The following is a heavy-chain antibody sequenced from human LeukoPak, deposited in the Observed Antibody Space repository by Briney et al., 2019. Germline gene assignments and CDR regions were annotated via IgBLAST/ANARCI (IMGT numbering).Heavy chain of an antibody. CDR1: GFTFSSYA. V-gene: IGHV3-23*01. D-gene: IGHD2-15*01. CDR3: AKEGDIVVVVAALFDY. CDR2: ISGSGGST. Sequence: GGSLRLSCAASGFTFSSYAMSWVRQAPGKGLEWVSAISGSGGSTYYADSVKGRFTISRDNSKNTLYLQMNSLRAEDTAVYYCAKEGDIVVVVAALFDYWGQGTLVTVSS. J-gene: IGHJ4*02.